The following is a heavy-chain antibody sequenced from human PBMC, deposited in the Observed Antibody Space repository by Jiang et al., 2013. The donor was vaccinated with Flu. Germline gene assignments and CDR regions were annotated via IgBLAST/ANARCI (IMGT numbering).Heavy chain of an antibody. V-gene: IGHV4-34*01. D-gene: IGHD1-14*01. CDR2: MNHSGST. Sequence: ALLKPSETLSLTCAVYGGSFNNYYWSWIRQPPGKGLEWIGEMNHSGSTNYNPSLKSRVTISVDTSKNQFSLKLTSVTAADTAVYFCARGGQNLVGNLDHWGQGTLVTVSS. J-gene: IGHJ4*02. CDR1: GGSFNNYY. CDR3: ARGGQNLVGNLDH.